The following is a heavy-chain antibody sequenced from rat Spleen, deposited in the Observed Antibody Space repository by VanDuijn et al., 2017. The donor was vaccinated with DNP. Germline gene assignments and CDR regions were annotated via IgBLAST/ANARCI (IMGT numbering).Heavy chain of an antibody. V-gene: IGHV5S23*01. CDR2: ISISGSTT. Sequence: EVQLVESGGGLVQPGHSLRLSCAASGFIFSDYAMAWVRQSPKGGLEWVATISISGSTTSYPDSVKGRFTISRDNAKSCLYLQMNSLKSEDTATYYCARQRVMYTTATGFAYWGQGTLVTVSS. D-gene: IGHD1-6*01. CDR3: ARQRVMYTTATGFAY. CDR1: GFIFSDYA. J-gene: IGHJ3*01.